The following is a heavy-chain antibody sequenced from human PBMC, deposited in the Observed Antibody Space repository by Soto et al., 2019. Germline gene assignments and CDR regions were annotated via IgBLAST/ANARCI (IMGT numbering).Heavy chain of an antibody. CDR3: PSSDLSGYYRGRYYYGMDV. V-gene: IGHV5-10-1*01. CDR1: GYSFTSYW. CDR2: IDPSDSYT. Sequence: GESLKISCKGSGYSFTSYWISWVRQMPGKGLEWMGRIDPSDSYTNYSPSFQGHVTISADKSISTAYLQWSSLKASDTAMYYCPSSDLSGYYRGRYYYGMDVWGQGTTVIVSS. J-gene: IGHJ6*02. D-gene: IGHD3-22*01.